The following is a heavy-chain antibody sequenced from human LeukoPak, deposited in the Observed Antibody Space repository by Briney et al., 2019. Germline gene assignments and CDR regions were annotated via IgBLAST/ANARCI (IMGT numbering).Heavy chain of an antibody. CDR3: AREYGDYVFDAFDI. J-gene: IGHJ3*02. Sequence: PSETLSLTCTVSGGSISSYYWSWIRQPPGKGLEWIGYIYYSGSTNYNPSLKSRVTISVDTSKNQFPLKLSSVTAADTAVYYCAREYGDYVFDAFDIWGQGTMVTVSS. D-gene: IGHD4-17*01. CDR1: GGSISSYY. CDR2: IYYSGST. V-gene: IGHV4-59*01.